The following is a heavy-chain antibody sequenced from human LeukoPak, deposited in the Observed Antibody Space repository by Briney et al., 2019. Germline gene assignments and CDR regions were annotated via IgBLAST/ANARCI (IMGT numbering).Heavy chain of an antibody. D-gene: IGHD2-2*01. J-gene: IGHJ3*02. V-gene: IGHV3-21*01. CDR1: GFTFSSYS. Sequence: GGSLRLSCAASGFTFSSYSMNWVRQAPGKGLEWVSSISSSSSYIYYADSVKGRFTISRDNAKNSLYLQMNSLRVEDTAVYYCARGGSTGPHDAFDIWGQGTMVTVSS. CDR3: ARGGSTGPHDAFDI. CDR2: ISSSSSYI.